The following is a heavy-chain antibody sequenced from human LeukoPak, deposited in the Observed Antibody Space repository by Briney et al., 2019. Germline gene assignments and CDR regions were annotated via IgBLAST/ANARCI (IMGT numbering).Heavy chain of an antibody. D-gene: IGHD2-15*01. CDR2: INTNTGNP. V-gene: IGHV7-4-1*02. CDR3: ARGIVVVVAATANWFDP. J-gene: IGHJ5*02. Sequence: GASVKVSCKASGYTFTSYAMNWVRQAPGQGLEWMGWINTNTGNPTYAQGFTGRFVFSLDTSVSTAYLQISSLKAEDTAVYYCARGIVVVVAATANWFDPWGQGTLVTVSS. CDR1: GYTFTSYA.